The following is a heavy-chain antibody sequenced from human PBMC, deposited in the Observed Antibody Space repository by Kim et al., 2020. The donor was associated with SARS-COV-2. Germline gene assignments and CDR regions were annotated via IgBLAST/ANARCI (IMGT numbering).Heavy chain of an antibody. J-gene: IGHJ6*02. V-gene: IGHV4-30-2*01. CDR3: ARGYGSGSPYGMDV. Sequence: PPRECRITISIDEPKNQFSLKLSAVTAADTAVYYCARGYGSGSPYGMDVWGQGTTVTVSS. D-gene: IGHD3-10*01.